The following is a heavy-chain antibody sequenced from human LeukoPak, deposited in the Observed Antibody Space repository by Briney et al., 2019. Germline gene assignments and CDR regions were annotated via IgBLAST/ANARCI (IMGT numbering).Heavy chain of an antibody. CDR1: GFTFSNYA. Sequence: PGGSLRLSCAASGFTFSNYAMSWVRQAPGKGLEWVSAISGSGGSTYYADSVKGRFTISRDNSKNTLYLQMNSLRAEDTAVYYCAKVGYYDFWSDYRPLYYFDYWGQGTLVTVSS. J-gene: IGHJ4*02. CDR2: ISGSGGST. V-gene: IGHV3-23*01. CDR3: AKVGYYDFWSDYRPLYYFDY. D-gene: IGHD3-3*01.